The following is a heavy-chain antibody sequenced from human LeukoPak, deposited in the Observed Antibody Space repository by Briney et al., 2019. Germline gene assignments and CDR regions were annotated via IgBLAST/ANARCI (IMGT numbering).Heavy chain of an antibody. CDR2: IKEDGGER. D-gene: IGHD2-8*02. CDR1: GFTFTTYT. V-gene: IGHV3-7*01. CDR3: AREYWGVDY. Sequence: PGGSLRLSCAASGFTFTTYTMTWVRQAPGKGLEWVANIKEDGGERNYVDSVEGRFAISRDNAKNSVYLQMNSLRVEDTAAYYCAREYWGVDYWGQGTLVTVSS. J-gene: IGHJ4*02.